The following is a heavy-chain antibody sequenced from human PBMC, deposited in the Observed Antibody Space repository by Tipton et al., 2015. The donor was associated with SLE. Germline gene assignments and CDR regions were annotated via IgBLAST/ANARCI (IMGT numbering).Heavy chain of an antibody. D-gene: IGHD3-9*01. Sequence: SLRLSCRVSGFIFENYAMSWVRQAPGKGLEWVSDISGSGDSANYADAVKGRITISRDNSKNTLYLQMSSLRPEDTAVYYCVKAYYVFTGYYATFDFWGQGIMVTVSS. CDR2: ISGSGDSA. J-gene: IGHJ4*02. V-gene: IGHV3-23*01. CDR1: GFIFENYA. CDR3: VKAYYVFTGYYATFDF.